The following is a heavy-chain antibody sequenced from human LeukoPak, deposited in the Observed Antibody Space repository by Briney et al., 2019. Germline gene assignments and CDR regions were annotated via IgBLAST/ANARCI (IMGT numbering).Heavy chain of an antibody. CDR1: SGSLTGYY. Sequence: SETLSLTCTVSSGSLTGYYWSWIRQPPGKGPEWIAYVYATGTTNYNPSLKTRATISMDTSKNQLSLTLTSVTAADTAVYYCARVGSGGAWFDFWGQGTLVSVSS. CDR3: ARVGSGGAWFDF. D-gene: IGHD6-19*01. V-gene: IGHV4-59*01. J-gene: IGHJ4*02. CDR2: VYATGTT.